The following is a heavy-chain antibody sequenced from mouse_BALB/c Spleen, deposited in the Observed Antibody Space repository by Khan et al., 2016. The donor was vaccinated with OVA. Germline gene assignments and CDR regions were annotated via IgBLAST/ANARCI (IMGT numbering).Heavy chain of an antibody. Sequence: QIQLVQSGPELKKPGETVKISCKASGYTFTNYGMNWVKQAPGKALKWMGWISTYTGEPTYADDFKGRFACSLETSASTDFLRIKTLKKENTSTYFWTKPPHFSYVLVYWGRGTSVTVSS. J-gene: IGHJ4*01. V-gene: IGHV9-3-1*01. CDR3: TKPPHFSYVLVY. CDR1: GYTFTNYG. CDR2: ISTYTGEP.